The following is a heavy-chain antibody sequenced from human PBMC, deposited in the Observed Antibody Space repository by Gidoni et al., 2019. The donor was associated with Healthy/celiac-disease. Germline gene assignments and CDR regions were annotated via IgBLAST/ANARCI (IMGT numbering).Heavy chain of an antibody. CDR2: ISGSGGST. J-gene: IGHJ5*02. V-gene: IGHV3-23*01. CDR1: GFTFSSYA. D-gene: IGHD2-15*01. Sequence: EVQLLESGGGLVQPGGSLRLSCAASGFTFSSYAMSWVRQAPGKGLAWVSAISGSGGSTYYADSVKGRFTISRDNSKNTLYLQMNSLRAEDTAVYYCAKDGGYCSGGSCYSNWFDPWGQGTLVTVSS. CDR3: AKDGGYCSGGSCYSNWFDP.